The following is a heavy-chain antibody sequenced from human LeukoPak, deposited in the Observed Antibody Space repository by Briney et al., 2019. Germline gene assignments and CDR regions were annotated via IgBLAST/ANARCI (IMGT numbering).Heavy chain of an antibody. CDR1: GGSISSYY. J-gene: IGHJ6*02. V-gene: IGHV4-59*08. D-gene: IGHD3-10*01. Sequence: PSETLSLTCTVSGGSISSYYWNWIRQPPGKGLEWIGYIYYGGSTNYNPSLKSRVTIPLDTSKTQFSLTLTSATAADTAVYYCASHENRYYFGVWGQGTTVTVSS. CDR3: ASHENRYYFGV. CDR2: IYYGGST.